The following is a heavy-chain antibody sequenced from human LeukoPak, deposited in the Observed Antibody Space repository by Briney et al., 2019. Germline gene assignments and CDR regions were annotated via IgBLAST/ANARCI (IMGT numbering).Heavy chain of an antibody. Sequence: PSETLSLTCAVYGGSFSDYWWTWIRQSPGKGLEWIGEVNHSGRTNYNPSLKSRVSISVDRSKKQFSLKLTSVTAADTAVYYCARRRRYDSSGYYYFDYWGQGTLVTVSS. J-gene: IGHJ4*02. D-gene: IGHD3-22*01. V-gene: IGHV4-34*01. CDR3: ARRRRYDSSGYYYFDY. CDR2: VNHSGRT. CDR1: GGSFSDYW.